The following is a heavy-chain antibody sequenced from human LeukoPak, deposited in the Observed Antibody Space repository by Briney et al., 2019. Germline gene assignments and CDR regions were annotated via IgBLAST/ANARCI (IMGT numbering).Heavy chain of an antibody. V-gene: IGHV3-7*01. J-gene: IGHJ4*02. CDR3: ATDRDYGDSYFDY. CDR2: INQDGSAQ. D-gene: IGHD4-17*01. CDR1: GFSFSGYW. Sequence: GSLRLSCTASGFSFSGYWMSWVRQAPGKGLEWVANINQDGSAQYYVDSVKGQFTISRDNAKNSLYLQMNSLRAEDTAVYYCATDRDYGDSYFDYWGQGTLVTVSS.